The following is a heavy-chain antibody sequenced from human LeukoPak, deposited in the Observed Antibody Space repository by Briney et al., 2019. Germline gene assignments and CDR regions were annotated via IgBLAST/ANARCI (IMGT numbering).Heavy chain of an antibody. CDR3: ARHYDILTGYSAFAFDI. J-gene: IGHJ3*02. Sequence: SETLSLACTVSGGSISTYYWSWIRQPPGKGLEWIGYIYYSGSTNYNPSLESRLTISVDTSKNHFSLKLSSVTAADTAVYYCARHYDILTGYSAFAFDIWGQGTMVTVSS. D-gene: IGHD3-9*01. CDR1: GGSISTYY. V-gene: IGHV4-59*08. CDR2: IYYSGST.